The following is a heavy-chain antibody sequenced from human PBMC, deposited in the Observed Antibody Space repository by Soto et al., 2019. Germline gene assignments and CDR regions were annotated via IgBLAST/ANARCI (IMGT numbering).Heavy chain of an antibody. D-gene: IGHD4-17*01. V-gene: IGHV3-23*01. CDR3: AKEPESVDYASYYFDY. CDR1: GFTFSSYA. J-gene: IGHJ4*02. CDR2: ISGSGGST. Sequence: EVQLLESGGGLVQPGGSLRLSCAASGFTFSSYAMSWVRQAPGKGLEWVSAISGSGGSTYYADSVKGRFTISRDNSKNTLYLQMNSLRAEDTAVYYCAKEPESVDYASYYFDYWGQGTLVTVSS.